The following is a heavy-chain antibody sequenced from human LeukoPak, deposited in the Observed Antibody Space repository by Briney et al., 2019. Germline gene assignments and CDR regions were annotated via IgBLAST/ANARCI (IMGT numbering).Heavy chain of an antibody. CDR1: GFTFSSYS. J-gene: IGHJ5*02. CDR3: ARERAPWFGELLWGGNWFDP. CDR2: ISSSSSYI. V-gene: IGHV3-21*01. D-gene: IGHD3-10*01. Sequence: GGSLRLSCAASGFTFSSYSMNWVRQAPGKGLEWVSSISSSSSYIYYADSVKGRFTISRDNAKNSLYLQMNSLRAEDTAVYYCARERAPWFGELLWGGNWFDPWGQGTLVTVSS.